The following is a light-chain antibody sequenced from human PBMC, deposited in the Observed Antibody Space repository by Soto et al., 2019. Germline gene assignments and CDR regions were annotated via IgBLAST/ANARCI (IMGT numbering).Light chain of an antibody. CDR3: QQYNDWPRT. CDR1: QSVRSH. V-gene: IGKV3-15*01. Sequence: EVVMTQSPATLSVSPGERATLSCRASQSVRSHLAWYQQKPGQAPSLLIFGASTRATGVPARFSGSESGTEFTLTISSLQSEDFAVYFCQQYNDWPRTFGGGTKVEIK. CDR2: GAS. J-gene: IGKJ4*01.